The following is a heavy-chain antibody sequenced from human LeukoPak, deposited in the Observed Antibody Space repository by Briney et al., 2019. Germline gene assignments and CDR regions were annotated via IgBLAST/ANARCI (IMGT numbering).Heavy chain of an antibody. J-gene: IGHJ4*02. CDR2: ISWNSGSI. V-gene: IGHV3-9*01. CDR3: AKDIERWLQFYFAY. CDR1: GFTFDDYA. Sequence: GGSLRLSCAASGFTFDDYAMHWVRQAPGKGLEWVSGISWNSGSIFYADSVKGRFTISRDNAKNSLYLQMNSLRAEDTALYYCAKDIERWLQFYFAYWGQGTLVTVSS. D-gene: IGHD5-12*01.